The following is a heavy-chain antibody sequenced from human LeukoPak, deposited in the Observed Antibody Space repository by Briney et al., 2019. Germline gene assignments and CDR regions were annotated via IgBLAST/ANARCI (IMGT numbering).Heavy chain of an antibody. Sequence: PSETLSLTCTVSGGSISSSSYYWGWIRQPPGKGLEWIGSIYHSGSTYYNPSFKSRVTISVDTSKNQFSLKLSSVTAADTAVYYCARDYFPAYCGGDCYFSSWFDPWGQGTLVTVSS. J-gene: IGHJ5*02. CDR3: ARDYFPAYCGGDCYFSSWFDP. CDR2: IYHSGST. CDR1: GGSISSSSYY. D-gene: IGHD2-21*02. V-gene: IGHV4-39*07.